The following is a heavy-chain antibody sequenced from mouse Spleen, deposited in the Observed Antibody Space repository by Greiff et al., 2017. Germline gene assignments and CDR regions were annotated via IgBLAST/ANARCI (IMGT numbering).Heavy chain of an antibody. CDR3: ARDEGYSNHWYFDV. J-gene: IGHJ1*01. V-gene: IGHV7-1*01. D-gene: IGHD2-5*01. CDR1: GFTFSDFY. CDR2: SRNKANDYTT. Sequence: DVMLVASGGGLVQSGRSLRLSCATSGFTFSDFYMEWVRQAPGKGLEWIAASRNKANDYTTEYSASVKGRFIVSRDTSQSILYLQMNALRAEDTAIYYCARDEGYSNHWYFDVWGAGTTVTVSS.